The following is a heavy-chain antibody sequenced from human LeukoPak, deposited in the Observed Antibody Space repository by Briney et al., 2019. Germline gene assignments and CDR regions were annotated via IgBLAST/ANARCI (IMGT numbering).Heavy chain of an antibody. D-gene: IGHD6-19*01. CDR2: IYYSGST. J-gene: IGHJ4*02. CDR3: ARHLSSGCPGDY. CDR1: GGSISSYY. V-gene: IGHV4-59*04. Sequence: SETLSLTCTVSGGSISSYYWSWIRQPPGKGLEWIGSIYYSGSTYYNPSLKSRVTISVDTSKNQFSLKLSSVTAADTAVYYCARHLSSGCPGDYWGQGTLVTVSS.